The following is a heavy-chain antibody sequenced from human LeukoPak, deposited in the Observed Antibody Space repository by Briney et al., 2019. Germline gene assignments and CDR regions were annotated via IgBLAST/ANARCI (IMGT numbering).Heavy chain of an antibody. Sequence: SETLSLTCTVSGGSINSYTNYYWGWVRQPPGKGLEWIGGIYSSGSTYYSPSLKSRVTISVDTSKNQFSLKLSSVTAADTAVYYCARLLYCSSTSCLYYFDYWGQGTLVTVSS. D-gene: IGHD2-2*01. CDR2: IYSSGST. CDR1: GGSINSYTNYY. CDR3: ARLLYCSSTSCLYYFDY. J-gene: IGHJ4*02. V-gene: IGHV4-39*01.